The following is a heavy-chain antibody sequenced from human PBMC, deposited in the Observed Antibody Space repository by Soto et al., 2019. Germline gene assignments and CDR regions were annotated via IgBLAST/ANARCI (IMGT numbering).Heavy chain of an antibody. D-gene: IGHD1-1*01. Sequence: ASESLSLTCTVPGGSFSSGDYYWSWILQPPGKGLQWIGYVYYSGSTDYNPSLKSRVTISVDTSKNQFSLKLTSVTVADTAVYYCARERTGDPTFFDYWGQGTLVTVSS. V-gene: IGHV4-61*08. CDR2: VYYSGST. J-gene: IGHJ4*02. CDR3: ARERTGDPTFFDY. CDR1: GGSFSSGDYY.